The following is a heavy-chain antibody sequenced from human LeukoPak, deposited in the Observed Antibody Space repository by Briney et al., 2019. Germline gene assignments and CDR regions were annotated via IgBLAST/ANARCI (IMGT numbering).Heavy chain of an antibody. V-gene: IGHV3-7*01. J-gene: IGHJ3*02. D-gene: IGHD5-18*01. CDR2: IKQDGSEK. Sequence: GGSLRLSCAASGFTFSSYWMSWVRQAPGRGLEWVANIKQDGSEKYYVDSVKGRFTISRDNAKNSLYLQMNSLRAEDTAVYYCAREYVDTAMVGAFDIWGQGTMVTVSS. CDR1: GFTFSSYW. CDR3: AREYVDTAMVGAFDI.